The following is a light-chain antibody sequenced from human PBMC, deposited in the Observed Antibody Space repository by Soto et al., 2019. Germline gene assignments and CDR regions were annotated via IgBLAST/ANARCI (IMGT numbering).Light chain of an antibody. V-gene: IGKV1-39*01. J-gene: IGKJ1*01. Sequence: DIQMTQSPSSLSASVGDRVTITCRASQSISSYLNWYQQKPGKAPKLLIYAASSLQSGVPSRFSGSGSGTDFTLTISSLQPEDFATYYCQQSCSTLGTFGQGTKVDIK. CDR2: AAS. CDR3: QQSCSTLGT. CDR1: QSISSY.